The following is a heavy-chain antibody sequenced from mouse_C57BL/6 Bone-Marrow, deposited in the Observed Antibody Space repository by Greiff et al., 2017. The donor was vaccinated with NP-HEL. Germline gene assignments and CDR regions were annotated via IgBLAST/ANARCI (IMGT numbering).Heavy chain of an antibody. CDR1: GFNIKDDY. CDR3: TKTTVVATDFDY. J-gene: IGHJ2*01. V-gene: IGHV14-4*01. Sequence: EVQLQESGAELVRPGASVKLSCTASGFNIKDDYMHWVKQRPEQGLEWIGWIDPENGDTEYASKFQGKATITADTSSNTAYLQLSSLTSEDTAVYYCTKTTVVATDFDYWGQGTTLTVSS. D-gene: IGHD1-1*01. CDR2: IDPENGDT.